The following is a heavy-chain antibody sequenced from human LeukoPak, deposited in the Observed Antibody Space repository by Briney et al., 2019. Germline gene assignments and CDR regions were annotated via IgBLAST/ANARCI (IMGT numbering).Heavy chain of an antibody. Sequence: SETLSLTCTVSGGSISSYYWSWIRQPAGKGLEWIGRIYTSGSTNYNPSLKSRVTMSVGTSKNQFSLKLSSVTAADTAVYYCARDSPVFGAFDIWGQGTMVTVSS. CDR3: ARDSPVFGAFDI. CDR1: GGSISSYY. V-gene: IGHV4-4*07. CDR2: IYTSGST. D-gene: IGHD2-21*01. J-gene: IGHJ3*02.